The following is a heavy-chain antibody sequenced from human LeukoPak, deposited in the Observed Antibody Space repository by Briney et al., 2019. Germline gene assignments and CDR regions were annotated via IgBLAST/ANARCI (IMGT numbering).Heavy chain of an antibody. Sequence: SETLSLTCAVYGGSFSGYYWSWIRQPPGKGLEWIGEINHSGSTNYNPSLKSRVTISVDTSKNQFSLKLSSVTAADTAVYYCARGPTVVTPSHIDYWGQGTLVTVSS. CDR1: GGSFSGYY. V-gene: IGHV4-34*01. CDR2: INHSGST. J-gene: IGHJ4*02. D-gene: IGHD4-23*01. CDR3: ARGPTVVTPSHIDY.